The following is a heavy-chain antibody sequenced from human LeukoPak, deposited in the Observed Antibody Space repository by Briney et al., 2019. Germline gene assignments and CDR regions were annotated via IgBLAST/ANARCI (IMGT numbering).Heavy chain of an antibody. D-gene: IGHD3-3*01. J-gene: IGHJ5*02. CDR3: ARVITVFGGFDP. V-gene: IGHV3-53*01. CDR2: IYGGGIT. CDR1: GFIVSLNH. Sequence: GGSLRLSCAASGFIVSLNHMTWVRQAPGRGLEWVSVIYGGGITYHADSVRGRFTISRDYSNNTLYLQMNNVRADDTAVYYCARVITVFGGFDPWGQGTLVTVSS.